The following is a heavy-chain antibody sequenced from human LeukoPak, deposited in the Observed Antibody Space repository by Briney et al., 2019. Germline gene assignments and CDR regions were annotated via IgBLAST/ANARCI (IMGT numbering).Heavy chain of an antibody. D-gene: IGHD6-13*01. J-gene: IGHJ4*02. V-gene: IGHV3-64*01. CDR2: ISSLAGGT. Sequence: PGGSLRLSCAASGFTFSSNVMHWVRQAPGKGLEYGSSISSLAGGTYYANSVKDRFTISRDNSRDTLYLQMGSLRPEDMAVYYCARVSSRDYTIDYWGQGTLVSVSS. CDR1: GFTFSSNV. CDR3: ARVSSRDYTIDY.